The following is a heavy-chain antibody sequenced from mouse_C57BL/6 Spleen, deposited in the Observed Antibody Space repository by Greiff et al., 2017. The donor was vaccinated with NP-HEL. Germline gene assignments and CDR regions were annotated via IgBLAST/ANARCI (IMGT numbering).Heavy chain of an antibody. V-gene: IGHV14-4*01. CDR1: GFNIKDDY. CDR3: TTRTTVVAKGFDY. J-gene: IGHJ2*01. CDR2: IDPENGDT. Sequence: EVQLQQSGAELVRPGASVKLSCTASGFNIKDDYMHWVKQRPEQGLEWIGWIDPENGDTEYASKFQGKATITADTSSNTAYLQLSSLTSEDTAVYYCTTRTTVVAKGFDYWGQGTTLTVSS. D-gene: IGHD1-1*01.